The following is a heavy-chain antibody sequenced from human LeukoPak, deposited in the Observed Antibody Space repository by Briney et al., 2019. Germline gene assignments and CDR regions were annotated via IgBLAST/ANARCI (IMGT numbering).Heavy chain of an antibody. Sequence: GGSLRLSCAGSGFTVSTNYMNWVRQAPGKGLEWVSYIRSTSSAIYYADSVKGRFTISRDNAKNSLYLQMNSLRAEDTAVYYCARASRSGSPPQWGQGTLVTVSS. CDR2: IRSTSSAI. CDR1: GFTVSTNY. V-gene: IGHV3-48*01. D-gene: IGHD2-15*01. CDR3: ARASRSGSPPQ. J-gene: IGHJ4*02.